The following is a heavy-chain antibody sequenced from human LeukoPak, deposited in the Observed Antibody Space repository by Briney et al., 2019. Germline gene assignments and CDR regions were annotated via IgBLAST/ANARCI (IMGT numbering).Heavy chain of an antibody. D-gene: IGHD3-9*01. J-gene: IGHJ6*04. CDR1: GYTFTSYY. CDR2: INPSGGST. Sequence: GASVTVSCKASGYTFTSYYMHWVRQAPGQGLEWMGIINPSGGSTSYAQKFQGRVTMTRDTSTSTVYMELSSLRSEHTAVYYCARDAQASYYDILTGVYGMDVWGKGTTVTVSS. V-gene: IGHV1-46*01. CDR3: ARDAQASYYDILTGVYGMDV.